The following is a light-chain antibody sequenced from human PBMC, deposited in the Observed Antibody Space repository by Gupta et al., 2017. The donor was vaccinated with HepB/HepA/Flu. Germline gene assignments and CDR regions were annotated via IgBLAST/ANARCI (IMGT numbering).Light chain of an antibody. CDR1: QDISKY. V-gene: IGKV1-33*01. CDR2: DAS. J-gene: IGKJ2*01. Sequence: DIQMTQSPSSLSASLGDRVTITCQANQDISKYLNWYQQKPGKAPNLLIYDASNLETGVPSRFSGSGSGTYFTFTISSLQPEDIGTYYCQHYDNLPRYTFGQGTKLEIK. CDR3: QHYDNLPRYT.